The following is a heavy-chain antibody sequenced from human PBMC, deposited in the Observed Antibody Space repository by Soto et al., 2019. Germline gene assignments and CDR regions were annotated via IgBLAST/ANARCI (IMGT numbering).Heavy chain of an antibody. CDR1: GGSFSGYY. CDR2: INHSGST. D-gene: IGHD6-13*01. Sequence: SETLSLTCAVYGGSFSGYYWSWIRQPPGKGLEWIGEINHSGSTNYNPSLKSRVTISVDTSKNQFSLKLSSVTAADTAVYYCATESGIYSSSWYKSRNYYYYGTDVWGQGTTVTVSS. V-gene: IGHV4-34*01. J-gene: IGHJ6*02. CDR3: ATESGIYSSSWYKSRNYYYYGTDV.